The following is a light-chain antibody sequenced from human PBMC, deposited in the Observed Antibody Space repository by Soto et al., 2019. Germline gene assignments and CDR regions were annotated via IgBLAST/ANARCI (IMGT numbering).Light chain of an antibody. Sequence: QSALTQPRSVSGSPGQSVTISCTGTSSDVGGYNFVSWYQQHPGKAPKLMIYDVTRRPSGVPDRFSGSKSGNTASLTISGLQAEDEAAYYCRSYAGSYTFEVFGGGTKLTVL. V-gene: IGLV2-11*01. CDR1: SSDVGGYNF. CDR3: RSYAGSYTFEV. J-gene: IGLJ2*01. CDR2: DVT.